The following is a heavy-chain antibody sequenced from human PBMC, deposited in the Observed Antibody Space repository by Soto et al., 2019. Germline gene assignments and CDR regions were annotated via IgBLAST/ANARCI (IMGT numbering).Heavy chain of an antibody. CDR3: ARGPPELWFGELLDRGMDV. D-gene: IGHD3-10*01. J-gene: IGHJ6*02. CDR1: GFTFSSYE. Sequence: PEGSLRLSCAASGFTFSSYEMNGVRQAPGKGLEWVSYISSSRSTIYYADSVKCRFTISIDNAKNSLYLQLNSLRAEDTAFYYGARGPPELWFGELLDRGMDVWGQGTTVTVS. V-gene: IGHV3-48*03. CDR2: ISSSRSTI.